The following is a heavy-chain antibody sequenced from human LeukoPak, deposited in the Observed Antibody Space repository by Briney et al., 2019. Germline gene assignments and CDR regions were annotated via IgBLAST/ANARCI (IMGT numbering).Heavy chain of an antibody. J-gene: IGHJ6*02. Sequence: SVKVSCKASGGTFSSYAISWVRHAPGQGLEWMGGIIPIFGTANYAQKFQGRVTITADESTSTAYMELSSLRSEDTAVYYCARSSVHPSLYYYGMDVWGQGTTVTVSS. CDR1: GGTFSSYA. CDR2: IIPIFGTA. D-gene: IGHD1-1*01. CDR3: ARSSVHPSLYYYGMDV. V-gene: IGHV1-69*13.